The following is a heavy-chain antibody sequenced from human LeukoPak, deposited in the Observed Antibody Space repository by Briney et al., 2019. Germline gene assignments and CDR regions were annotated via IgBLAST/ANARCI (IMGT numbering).Heavy chain of an antibody. D-gene: IGHD3-10*01. CDR2: INPKSGGT. J-gene: IGHJ4*02. CDR3: AKSQYSFGSGSTRPLFDY. CDR1: GYTFTGYY. Sequence: ASVKVSCKASGYTFTGYYIHWVRQARGQGLEWMGWINPKSGGTYFAQKFEARVTLTRDTSINTAYMEMRGLTSDDTAIYYCAKSQYSFGSGSTRPLFDYWGPGTLVTVSS. V-gene: IGHV1-2*02.